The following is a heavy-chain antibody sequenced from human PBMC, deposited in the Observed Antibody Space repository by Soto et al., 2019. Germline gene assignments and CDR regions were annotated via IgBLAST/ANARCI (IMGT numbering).Heavy chain of an antibody. D-gene: IGHD6-6*01. V-gene: IGHV3-23*01. CDR1: GFTFSSYA. J-gene: IGHJ6*02. CDR2: ISDSGGST. Sequence: EVQLLESGGGLVQPGGSLRLSCAASGFTFSSYAMTWGRQAPGKGLEWVSAISDSGGSTYYADSVKGRFTISRDNSKNTLYLQMNSLRDSDTAVYYCAKAEYSSSSGLGYHYYSMDAWGQVTTDTVSS. CDR3: AKAEYSSSSGLGYHYYSMDA.